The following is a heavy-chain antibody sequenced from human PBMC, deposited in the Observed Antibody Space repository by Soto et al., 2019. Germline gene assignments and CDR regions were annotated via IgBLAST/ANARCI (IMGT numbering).Heavy chain of an antibody. CDR2: ISYDGSNK. D-gene: IGHD3-22*01. CDR3: AQGFMIVVVIKAFDY. Sequence: PGGSLRLSCAASGFTFSSYGMHWVRQAPGKGLEWVAVISYDGSNKYYADSVKGRFTISRDNSKNTLYLQMNSLRAEDTAVYYCAQGFMIVVVIKAFDYWGQGTLVTVSS. CDR1: GFTFSSYG. J-gene: IGHJ4*02. V-gene: IGHV3-30*18.